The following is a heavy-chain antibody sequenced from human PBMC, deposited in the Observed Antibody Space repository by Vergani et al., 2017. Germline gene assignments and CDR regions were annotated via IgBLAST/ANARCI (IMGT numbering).Heavy chain of an antibody. CDR2: ISGSGGST. CDR1: GFTFSSYA. Sequence: EVQLLESGGGLVQPGGSLRLSCAASGFTFSSYAMSWVRQAPGKGLEWVSAISGSGGSTYYADSVKGRFTISRDNSKNTLYLQMNSLRAEDTAVYNCAKDEAIVVVPADKPEDWGQGTLVTVSS. V-gene: IGHV3-23*01. J-gene: IGHJ4*02. D-gene: IGHD2-2*01. CDR3: AKDEAIVVVPADKPED.